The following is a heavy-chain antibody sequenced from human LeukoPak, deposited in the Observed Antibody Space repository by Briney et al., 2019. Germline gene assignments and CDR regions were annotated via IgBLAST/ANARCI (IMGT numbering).Heavy chain of an antibody. V-gene: IGHV3-23*01. J-gene: IGHJ4*02. D-gene: IGHD3-10*01. CDR2: ISGSGGST. CDR1: GFTFSSYA. CDR3: AARAGFGELFG. Sequence: GGSLRLSCAASGFTFSSYAMSWVLQAPGKGLEWVSAISGSGGSTYYADSVKGRFTISRDNSKNTLYLQMNSLRAEDTAVYYCAARAGFGELFGWGQGTLVTVSS.